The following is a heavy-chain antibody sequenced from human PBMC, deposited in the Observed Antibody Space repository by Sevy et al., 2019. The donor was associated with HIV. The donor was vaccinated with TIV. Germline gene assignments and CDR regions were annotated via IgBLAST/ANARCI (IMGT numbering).Heavy chain of an antibody. V-gene: IGHV3-23*01. D-gene: IGHD2-8*01. CDR1: GFTFSKYS. CDR2: LSFGCGEI. CDR3: AREGCTKPHDY. J-gene: IGHJ4*02. Sequence: GESLRLSCAASGFTFSKYSMSWVRQPPGKGLEWVSTLSFGCGEINYADSVKGRFTISRDNSKSSVYLQMNHLRPEDTAVYYCAREGCTKPHDYWGQGTLVTVSS.